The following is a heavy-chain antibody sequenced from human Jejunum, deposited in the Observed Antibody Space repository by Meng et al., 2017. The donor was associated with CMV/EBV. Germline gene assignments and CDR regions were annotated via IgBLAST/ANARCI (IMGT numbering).Heavy chain of an antibody. CDR2: ISGSGRTT. J-gene: IGHJ4*02. CDR3: AKESYSNDLDY. CDR1: GFTFSSYG. Sequence: CAASGFTFSSYGLIWVRQAPGKGLEWVSTISGSGRTTYYADSVKGRFTISRDNSKNMLYVEMNSLRAEDTAVYYCAKESYSNDLDYWGQGTLVTVSS. V-gene: IGHV3-23*01. D-gene: IGHD4-11*01.